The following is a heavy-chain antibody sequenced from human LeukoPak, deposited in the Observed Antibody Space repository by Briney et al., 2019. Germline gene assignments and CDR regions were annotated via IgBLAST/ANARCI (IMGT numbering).Heavy chain of an antibody. CDR2: IWYDGINE. CDR1: GFTFSDYG. Sequence: GGSLRLSCAATGFTFSDYGMHWVRQAPGKGLQWVAVIWYDGINEYYADSVKGRFTISRDNSKNTLYLQMNSLRAEDTALDYCAKPDRSGSYSYYFDSWGQGTLVTVSS. J-gene: IGHJ4*02. CDR3: AKPDRSGSYSYYFDS. D-gene: IGHD1-26*01. V-gene: IGHV3-33*06.